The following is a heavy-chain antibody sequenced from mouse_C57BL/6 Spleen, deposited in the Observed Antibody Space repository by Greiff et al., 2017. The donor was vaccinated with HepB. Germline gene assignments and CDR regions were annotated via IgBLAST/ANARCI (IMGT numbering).Heavy chain of an antibody. Sequence: QVQLQQPGAELVKPGASVKLSCKASGYTFTSYWMHWVKQRPGQGLEWIGMIHPNSGSTNYNEKFKSKATLTVDKSSSTAYMQLSSLTSEDSAVYYCASGAEDYDGSYSIDYWGQGTTLTVSS. V-gene: IGHV1-64*01. CDR1: GYTFTSYW. J-gene: IGHJ2*01. CDR3: ASGAEDYDGSYSIDY. CDR2: IHPNSGST. D-gene: IGHD1-2*01.